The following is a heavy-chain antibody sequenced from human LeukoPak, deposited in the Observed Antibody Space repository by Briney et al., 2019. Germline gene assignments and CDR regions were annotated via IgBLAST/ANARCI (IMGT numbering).Heavy chain of an antibody. Sequence: PSETLSLTCAVYGGSFSVYYWSWIRQPPGKGLEWIGEINHSGSTNYNPSLKSRVTISVDASKNQFSLKLSSVTAADTAVYYCASLGGDYEGGFDYWGQGTLVXXSS. CDR3: ASLGGDYEGGFDY. J-gene: IGHJ4*02. CDR2: INHSGST. D-gene: IGHD3-16*01. CDR1: GGSFSVYY. V-gene: IGHV4-34*01.